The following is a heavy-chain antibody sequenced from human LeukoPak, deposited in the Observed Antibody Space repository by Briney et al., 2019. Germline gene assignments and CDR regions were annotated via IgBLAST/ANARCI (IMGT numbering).Heavy chain of an antibody. V-gene: IGHV4-30-4*08. J-gene: IGHJ4*02. D-gene: IGHD4-11*01. CDR2: IYYSGST. Sequence: SETLSLTCTVSGGSISSGDYYWSWIRQPPGKGLEWFGYIYYSGSTYYNPSLKSRVTISVDTSKNQFSLKLSSVTAADTAVYYCARASRYSKFLGSPNKPIDYWGQGTLVTVSS. CDR1: GGSISSGDYY. CDR3: ARASRYSKFLGSPNKPIDY.